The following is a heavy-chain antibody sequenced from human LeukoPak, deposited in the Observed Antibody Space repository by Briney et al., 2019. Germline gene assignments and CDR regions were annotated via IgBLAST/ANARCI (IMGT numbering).Heavy chain of an antibody. J-gene: IGHJ4*02. V-gene: IGHV3-23*01. CDR3: AKEGSYDFWSGYFDQYYFDY. Sequence: GGSLRLSCAVSGLTFSRYAMSWVRQAPGKGLEWVSAISESGTGTYYADSVKGRFTISRDNSKNTLYLQMNSLRAEDTAVYYCAKEGSYDFWSGYFDQYYFDYWGQGTLVTVSS. D-gene: IGHD3-3*01. CDR1: GLTFSRYA. CDR2: ISESGTGT.